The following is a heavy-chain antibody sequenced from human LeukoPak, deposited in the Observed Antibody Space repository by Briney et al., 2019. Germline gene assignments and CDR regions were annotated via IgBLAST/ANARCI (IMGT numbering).Heavy chain of an antibody. Sequence: PGGSLRLSCAASGFTFSSYSMNWVRQAPGKGLEWVSSISSSSSYIYYADSVKGRFTISRDNAKNSLYLQMNSLRAEDTAVYYCASPPAHYDSSGYYYGPPIYYFDYWGQGTLVTVSS. CDR1: GFTFSSYS. V-gene: IGHV3-21*01. CDR3: ASPPAHYDSSGYYYGPPIYYFDY. D-gene: IGHD3-22*01. J-gene: IGHJ4*02. CDR2: ISSSSSYI.